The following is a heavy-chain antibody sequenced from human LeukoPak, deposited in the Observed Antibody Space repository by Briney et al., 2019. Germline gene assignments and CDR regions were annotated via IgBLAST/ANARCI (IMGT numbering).Heavy chain of an antibody. CDR1: GYTLTELS. CDR3: ARDGGPFDY. V-gene: IGHV1-46*01. J-gene: IGHJ4*02. D-gene: IGHD2-15*01. Sequence: ASVKVSCKVSGYTLTELSMHWVRQAPGQGLEWMGIINPSGGSTSYAQKFQGRVTMTRDMSTSTVYMELSSLRSEDTAVYYCARDGGPFDYWGQGTLVTVSS. CDR2: INPSGGST.